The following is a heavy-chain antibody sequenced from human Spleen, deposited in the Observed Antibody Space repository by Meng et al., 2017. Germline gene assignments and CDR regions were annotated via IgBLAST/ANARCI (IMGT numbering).Heavy chain of an antibody. CDR3: ARKAGNCISTTCYSLDY. CDR1: GGTFSSYA. CDR2: LIPIFRTA. Sequence: SVKVSCKASGGTFSSYAITWVRQAPGQGLEWMGGLIPIFRTANYAQKFQGRVTITTDESTSTVYMGLTRLTSEDTAVYFCARKAGNCISTTCYSLDYWGQGTLVTVSS. J-gene: IGHJ4*02. V-gene: IGHV1-69*05. D-gene: IGHD2-2*01.